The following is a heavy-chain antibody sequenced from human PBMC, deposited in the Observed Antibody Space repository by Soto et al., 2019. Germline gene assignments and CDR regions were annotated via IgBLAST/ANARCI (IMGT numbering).Heavy chain of an antibody. Sequence: QVQLVESGGGVVQPGRSLRLSCAASGFTFPRFGMHWVRQAPGKGLEWVALLTYEGSQIYYADAVKGRFTISRDKGDNTLSLQMDNLRTEDTATYFCAKGRGEMTLANYYGLDVWGQGTTVTVSS. J-gene: IGHJ6*02. CDR1: GFTFPRFG. CDR2: LTYEGSQI. V-gene: IGHV3-30*18. CDR3: AKGRGEMTLANYYGLDV. D-gene: IGHD2-21*01.